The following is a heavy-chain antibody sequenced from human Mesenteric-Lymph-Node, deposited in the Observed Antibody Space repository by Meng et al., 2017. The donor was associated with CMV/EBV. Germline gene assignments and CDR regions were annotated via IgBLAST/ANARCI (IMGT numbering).Heavy chain of an antibody. Sequence: SISSSSYYWGWIRQPTGKGLEWIGSIYYSESTYYNPSLKSRVTISVDTSKNQFSLKLSSVTAADTAVYYCAITPGYCTGGSCLYFDYWGQGTLVTVSS. CDR2: IYYSEST. CDR1: SISSSSYY. D-gene: IGHD2-15*01. J-gene: IGHJ4*02. V-gene: IGHV4-39*01. CDR3: AITPGYCTGGSCLYFDY.